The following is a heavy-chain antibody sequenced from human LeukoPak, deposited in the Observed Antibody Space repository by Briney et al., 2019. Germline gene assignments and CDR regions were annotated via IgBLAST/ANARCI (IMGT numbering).Heavy chain of an antibody. V-gene: IGHV3-48*03. CDR3: ARRYCSSTSCLLDY. Sequence: AGGSLRLSCAASGFTFSSYEMNWVRQAPGEGLEWVSYISSTSGSTIYYADPVKGRFTISRDNAKNSVYLQMNSLRAEDTAVYYCARRYCSSTSCLLDYWGQGTLVTVSS. CDR1: GFTFSSYE. J-gene: IGHJ4*02. D-gene: IGHD2-2*01. CDR2: ISSTSGSTI.